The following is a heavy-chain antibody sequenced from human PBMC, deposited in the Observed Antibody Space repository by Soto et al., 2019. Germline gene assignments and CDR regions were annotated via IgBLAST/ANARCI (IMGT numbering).Heavy chain of an antibody. J-gene: IGHJ4*02. CDR1: GGSFSGYY. D-gene: IGHD5-18*01. Sequence: SETLSLTCAVYGGSFSGYYWSWIRQPPGKGLEWIGEINHSGSTNYNPSLKSRVTISVDTSKNQFSLKLSSVTAADTAVYYCARGHGYSYGPRPYYFDYWGQGTLVTVSS. CDR3: ARGHGYSYGPRPYYFDY. CDR2: INHSGST. V-gene: IGHV4-34*01.